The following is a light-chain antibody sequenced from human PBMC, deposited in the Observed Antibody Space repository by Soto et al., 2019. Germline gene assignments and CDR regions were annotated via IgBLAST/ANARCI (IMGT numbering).Light chain of an antibody. Sequence: QSALTQPPSASGSPGQSVAISCTGTAGDIGGYSFVSWYQQHPGKAPKLLIYDVNKRPSGVPDRFSGSKSGNTASLTVSGLQAEDEAEYYCSAHGGTNPYVFGTGTKLTVL. CDR1: AGDIGGYSF. J-gene: IGLJ1*01. CDR3: SAHGGTNPYV. V-gene: IGLV2-8*01. CDR2: DVN.